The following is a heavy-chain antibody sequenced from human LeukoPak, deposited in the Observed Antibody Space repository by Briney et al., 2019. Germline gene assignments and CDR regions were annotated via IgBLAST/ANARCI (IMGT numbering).Heavy chain of an antibody. Sequence: SETLSLTCAVSGGSISSSSYYWGWIRQPPGKGLECIGSIYYSGSTYYNPSLKSRVTISVDTSKNQFSLKLSSVTAADTAVYYCARLPRGSGYDESSYYYYYYMDVWGKGTTVTISS. J-gene: IGHJ6*03. CDR3: ARLPRGSGYDESSYYYYYYMDV. D-gene: IGHD5-12*01. V-gene: IGHV4-39*01. CDR1: GGSISSSSYY. CDR2: IYYSGST.